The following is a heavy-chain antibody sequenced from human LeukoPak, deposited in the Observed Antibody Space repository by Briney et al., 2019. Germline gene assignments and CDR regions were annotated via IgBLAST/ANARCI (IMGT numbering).Heavy chain of an antibody. CDR2: ISGSGGST. J-gene: IGHJ4*02. D-gene: IGHD6-19*01. CDR1: GFTFSSYA. V-gene: IGHV3-23*01. Sequence: GGSLGLSCAASGFTFSSYAMSWFRQAPGKGLEWVSAISGSGGSTYYADSVKGRFTISRDNSKNTLYLQMNSLRAEDTAVYYCAKDGGIAVAGTFGHWGQGTLVTVSS. CDR3: AKDGGIAVAGTFGH.